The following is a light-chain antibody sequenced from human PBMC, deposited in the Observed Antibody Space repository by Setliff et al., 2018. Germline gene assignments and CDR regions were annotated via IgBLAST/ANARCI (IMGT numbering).Light chain of an antibody. V-gene: IGLV1-44*01. Sequence: VLTQPPSASGTPGQRVTISCSGSSSNIGSNTVNWYQQLPGTAPKLLIYRNNQRPSGVPDRFSGSKSGTSASLAISGLQSEDEADYYCAAWDDSLNGPVFGGGTKVTV. J-gene: IGLJ2*01. CDR1: SSNIGSNT. CDR3: AAWDDSLNGPV. CDR2: RNN.